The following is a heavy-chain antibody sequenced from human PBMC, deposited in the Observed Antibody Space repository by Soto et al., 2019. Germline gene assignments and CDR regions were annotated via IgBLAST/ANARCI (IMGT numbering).Heavy chain of an antibody. CDR3: ARDQGVVVTADNWFDP. CDR2: IFSSGST. J-gene: IGHJ5*02. V-gene: IGHV4-4*07. D-gene: IGHD2-21*02. CDR1: GGSITDYS. Sequence: SETLSLTCTVSGGSITDYSWVWIRQPAGKGLEWIGRIFSSGSTNYNPSLKGRITMSLDTSKNQFSLKLNSATATDTAVYFCARDQGVVVTADNWFDPCGQRILVTVSS.